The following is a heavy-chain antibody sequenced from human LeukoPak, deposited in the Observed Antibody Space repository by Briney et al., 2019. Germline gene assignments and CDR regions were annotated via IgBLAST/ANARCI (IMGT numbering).Heavy chain of an antibody. CDR3: ARTKAEYCSSTSCYRGYYYYYMDV. D-gene: IGHD2-2*02. CDR1: GFTFSSYS. CDR2: ISSSSSTI. Sequence: GGSLRLSCAASGFTFSSYSMNWVRQAPGKGLEWVSYISSSSSTIYYADSVKGRFTISRDKAKNSLYLQMNSLRAEDTAVYYCARTKAEYCSSTSCYRGYYYYYMDVWGKGTTVTVSS. V-gene: IGHV3-48*01. J-gene: IGHJ6*03.